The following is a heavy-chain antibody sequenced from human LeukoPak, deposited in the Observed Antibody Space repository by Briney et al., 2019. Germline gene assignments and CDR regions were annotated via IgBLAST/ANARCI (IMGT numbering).Heavy chain of an antibody. Sequence: SETLSLTCAVYGGSFSGYYWSWIRQPPGKGLEWIGEINHSGSTNYNPSLKSRVTISVDTSKNQFSLKLSSVTAADTAVYYCARDLGEDTGAALGYWGQGTLVTVSS. D-gene: IGHD6-6*01. CDR3: ARDLGEDTGAALGY. V-gene: IGHV4-34*01. CDR1: GGSFSGYY. CDR2: INHSGST. J-gene: IGHJ4*02.